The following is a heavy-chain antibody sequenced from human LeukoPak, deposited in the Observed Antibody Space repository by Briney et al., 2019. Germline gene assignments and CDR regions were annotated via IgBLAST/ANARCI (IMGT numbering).Heavy chain of an antibody. CDR3: ARDQRGSMIVVSQGYYFDY. CDR1: GGTFSSYA. Sequence: ASVKVSCKASGGTFSSYAISWVRQAPGQGLEWMGWISAYNGNTNYAQKLQGRVTMTTDTSTSTAYMELRSLRSDDTAVYYCARDQRGSMIVVSQGYYFDYWGQGTLVTVSS. V-gene: IGHV1-18*01. CDR2: ISAYNGNT. J-gene: IGHJ4*02. D-gene: IGHD3-22*01.